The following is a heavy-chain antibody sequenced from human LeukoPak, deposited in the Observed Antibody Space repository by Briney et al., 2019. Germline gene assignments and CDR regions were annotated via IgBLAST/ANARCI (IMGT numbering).Heavy chain of an antibody. J-gene: IGHJ5*02. V-gene: IGHV5-51*01. Sequence: GESLKISCKGGGYSFTNYWIVWVRQMPGKGLEWMGVIYYDDSETQYSPSFQGQVTMSVDKSISTAYLQWISLKASDTAIYYCARHPIAGGGAYNWFDPWGQGTLVTVSS. CDR1: GYSFTNYW. CDR2: IYYDDSET. CDR3: ARHPIAGGGAYNWFDP. D-gene: IGHD6-13*01.